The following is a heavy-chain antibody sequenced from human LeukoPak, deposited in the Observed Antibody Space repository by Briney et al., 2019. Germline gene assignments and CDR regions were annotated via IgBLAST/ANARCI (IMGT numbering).Heavy chain of an antibody. V-gene: IGHV3-30*18. Sequence: PGGSLRLSCAASGFTFSRYGMHWVRQAPGKGLERVAVISYDGRNKYYADSVKGRFTISRDNSKSTLSLQMNSLRAEDTAVYYCAKLGSSTVTSDFWGQGTLVTVSS. D-gene: IGHD4-17*01. J-gene: IGHJ4*02. CDR3: AKLGSSTVTSDF. CDR1: GFTFSRYG. CDR2: ISYDGRNK.